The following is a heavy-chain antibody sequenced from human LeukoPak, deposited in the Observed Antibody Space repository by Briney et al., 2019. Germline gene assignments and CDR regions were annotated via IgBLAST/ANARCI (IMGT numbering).Heavy chain of an antibody. Sequence: GGSLRLSCAASGFTFSSYAMSGVRQAPGKGLEWVSAISGSGCSTYYADSVKGRFTISRDNSKNTLYLQMNSLRAEDTAVYYCAKVDPDSSGYYYGSYYFDYWGQGTLVTVSS. CDR1: GFTFSSYA. CDR2: ISGSGCST. V-gene: IGHV3-23*01. J-gene: IGHJ4*02. CDR3: AKVDPDSSGYYYGSYYFDY. D-gene: IGHD3-22*01.